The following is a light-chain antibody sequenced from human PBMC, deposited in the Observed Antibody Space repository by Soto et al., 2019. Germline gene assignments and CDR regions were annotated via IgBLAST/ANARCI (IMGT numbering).Light chain of an antibody. CDR1: QSISSN. J-gene: IGKJ3*01. Sequence: EIVMTQSPVTLSVSPGERATLSCRASQSISSNLAWYQQKPGQAPRLLIYGASARAPGIPATFSGSGSGTXXXXXXXXXXSEDXXXXXXXQYYNWPFTFGPGTKVDIK. CDR3: XQYYNWPFT. CDR2: GAS. V-gene: IGKV3-15*01.